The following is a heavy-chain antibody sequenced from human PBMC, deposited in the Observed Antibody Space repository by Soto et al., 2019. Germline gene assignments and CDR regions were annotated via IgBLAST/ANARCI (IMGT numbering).Heavy chain of an antibody. CDR3: TRWQGYGDR. Sequence: EMQLLESGGGLVQPGGSLRLSCVGSGFSFSTYGVTWVRQAPGKGLEWVCGVSGGSGVTHYTDTVKGRFTISGDDSKNTVYLPMHSLSGEDTAVYYFTRWQGYGDRWGQGTLVTVSS. CDR2: VSGGSGVT. J-gene: IGHJ5*02. V-gene: IGHV3-23*01. CDR1: GFSFSTYG. D-gene: IGHD4-17*01.